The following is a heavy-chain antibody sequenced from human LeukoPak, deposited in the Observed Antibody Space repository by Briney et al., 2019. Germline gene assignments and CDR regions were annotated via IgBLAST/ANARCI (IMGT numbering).Heavy chain of an antibody. D-gene: IGHD3-10*01. V-gene: IGHV4-4*02. CDR3: AKSNGYGLVDI. CDR1: GFTFSSYAM. Sequence: PGGSLRLSCAASGFTFSSYAMSWVRQAPGKGLEWIGEIYHSGSTNYNPSLKSRVTISVDKAKNQFSLKVNSVTAADTAVYYCAKSNGYGLVDIWGQGTMVTVSS. CDR2: IYHSGST. J-gene: IGHJ3*02.